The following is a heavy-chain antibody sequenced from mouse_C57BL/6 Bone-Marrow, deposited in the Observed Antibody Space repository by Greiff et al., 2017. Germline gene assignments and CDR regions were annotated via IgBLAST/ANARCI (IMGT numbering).Heavy chain of an antibody. CDR3: ARGPANGDWGYFDD. J-gene: IGHJ2*01. Sequence: EVNVVESGGGLVQPGGSLKLSCAASGFTFSDYGMAWVRQAPRKGPEWVAFISNLAYSIYYADTVTGRFTISRENAKNTLYLERSSLRSEDTARYYGARGPANGDWGYFDDWGKGTTLTVSS. V-gene: IGHV5-15*01. CDR2: ISNLAYSI. D-gene: IGHD4-1*01. CDR1: GFTFSDYG.